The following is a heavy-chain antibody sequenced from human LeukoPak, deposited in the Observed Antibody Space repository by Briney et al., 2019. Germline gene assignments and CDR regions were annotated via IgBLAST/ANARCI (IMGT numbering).Heavy chain of an antibody. CDR3: ARHRGGYCSSTSCQNWFDP. D-gene: IGHD2-2*01. Sequence: GESLKISCKGSGYSFTSYWISWVRQMPGKGLEWMGRIDPSDSYTNYSPSFQGHVTISADKSIGTAYLQWSSLKASDTAMYYCARHRGGYCSSTSCQNWFDPWGQGTLVTVSS. CDR1: GYSFTSYW. J-gene: IGHJ5*02. V-gene: IGHV5-10-1*01. CDR2: IDPSDSYT.